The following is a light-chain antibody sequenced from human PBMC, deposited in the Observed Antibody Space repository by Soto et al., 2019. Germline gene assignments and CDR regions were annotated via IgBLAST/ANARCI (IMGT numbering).Light chain of an antibody. Sequence: EIVLTQSPGTLSLSPGERATLSCRASQSVSSSYLAWHQQKPGQAPRLLIYGASSRVTGIPDRFSGSGSGTDFTLTISRLEPEDFAVYYCQQYGSSSFTFGPGTKVDIK. CDR1: QSVSSSY. J-gene: IGKJ3*01. CDR2: GAS. V-gene: IGKV3-20*01. CDR3: QQYGSSSFT.